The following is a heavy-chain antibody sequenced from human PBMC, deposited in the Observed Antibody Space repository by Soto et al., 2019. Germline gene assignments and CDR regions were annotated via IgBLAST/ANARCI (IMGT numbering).Heavy chain of an antibody. Sequence: EVQLLESGGGLVQPGGSLRLSCAASGFTFSDYDMNWVRQAPGKGLEWVSGISGSGGDTYYEDSVNGRFTISRDNSKNTLYLQMSSLRADDTAVYLCAKGGCSGVSCGWFDPWGQGTLVTVSS. CDR3: AKGGCSGVSCGWFDP. V-gene: IGHV3-23*01. D-gene: IGHD2-15*01. CDR2: ISGSGGDT. CDR1: GFTFSDYD. J-gene: IGHJ5*02.